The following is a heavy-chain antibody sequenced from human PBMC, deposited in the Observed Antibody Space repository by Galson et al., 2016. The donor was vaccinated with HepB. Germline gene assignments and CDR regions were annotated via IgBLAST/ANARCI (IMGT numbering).Heavy chain of an antibody. CDR2: ISISSSYT. CDR3: ATYVTPSYYFDY. J-gene: IGHJ4*02. Sequence: SLRLSCAASGFTFSDYYMSWIRQAPGKGLEWVSYISISSSYTNYADSVKGRFTISRDNAEKSLNLKMNSLRAEDTAVYYCATYVTPSYYFDYWGQGTLVTVSS. CDR1: GFTFSDYY. D-gene: IGHD2-21*02. V-gene: IGHV3-11*06.